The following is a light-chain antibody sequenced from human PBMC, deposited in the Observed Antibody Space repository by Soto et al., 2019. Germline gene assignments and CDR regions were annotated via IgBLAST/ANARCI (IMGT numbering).Light chain of an antibody. CDR3: QQRGQWPRT. Sequence: EIVLTQSPATLSLSPGESVTLSCRASQSVSSYLAWYQQKPGQAPRLLIYDASDRATDIPARFSGSGSGTDFTLIISSLESEDFGVYYCQQRGQWPRTFGQRTKLEIK. CDR2: DAS. J-gene: IGKJ2*01. CDR1: QSVSSY. V-gene: IGKV3-11*01.